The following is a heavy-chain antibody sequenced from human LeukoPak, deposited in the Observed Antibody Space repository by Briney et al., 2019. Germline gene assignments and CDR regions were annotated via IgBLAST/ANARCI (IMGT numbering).Heavy chain of an antibody. CDR3: ARHDDFWSAYNY. CDR1: GGSINSDYW. V-gene: IGHV4-4*02. D-gene: IGHD3-3*01. CDR2: IYHTGSV. Sequence: PSETPSLTCAVSGGSINSDYWWTWVRQSPGKGLEWIGEIYHTGSVNYNLSLESRVTISRDRSKNQFSLMLRSVTAADTAVYYCARHDDFWSAYNYWGQGILVTVSS. J-gene: IGHJ4*02.